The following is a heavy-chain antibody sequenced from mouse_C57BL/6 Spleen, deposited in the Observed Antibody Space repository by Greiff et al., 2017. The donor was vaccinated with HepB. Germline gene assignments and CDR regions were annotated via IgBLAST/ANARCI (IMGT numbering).Heavy chain of an antibody. CDR1: GYSITSGYY. D-gene: IGHD3-3*01. CDR3: ARDGDPLYFDY. J-gene: IGHJ2*01. V-gene: IGHV3-6*01. Sequence: ESGPGLVKPSQSLSLTCSVTGYSITSGYYWNWIRQFPGNKLEWMGYISYDGSNNYNPSLKNRISITRDTSKNQFFLKLNSVTTEDTATYYCARDGDPLYFDYWGQGTTLTVSS. CDR2: ISYDGSN.